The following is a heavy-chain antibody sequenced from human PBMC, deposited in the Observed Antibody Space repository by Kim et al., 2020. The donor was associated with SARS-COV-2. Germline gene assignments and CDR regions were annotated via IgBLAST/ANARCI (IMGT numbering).Heavy chain of an antibody. CDR3: AGTGSYGY. Sequence: DGSERHYVDSVKGRFTMSRDNAKNSLYLQMNSLRVEDTAMYYCAGTGSYGYWGQGTLVTVSS. J-gene: IGHJ4*02. V-gene: IGHV3-7*01. CDR2: DGSER. D-gene: IGHD1-26*01.